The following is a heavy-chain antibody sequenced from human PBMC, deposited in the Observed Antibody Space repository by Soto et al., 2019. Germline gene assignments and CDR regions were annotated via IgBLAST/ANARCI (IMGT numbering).Heavy chain of an antibody. CDR1: GFTFSSYW. V-gene: IGHV3-74*01. Sequence: GGSLRLSCAASGFTFSSYWMHWVRQAPGKGLVWVSRINSDGSSTSYADSVKGRFTISRDNAKNTLYLQMNSLRAEDTAVYYCASPSYSSSSAWGMDVWGQGTTVTVPS. D-gene: IGHD6-6*01. CDR2: INSDGSST. J-gene: IGHJ6*02. CDR3: ASPSYSSSSAWGMDV.